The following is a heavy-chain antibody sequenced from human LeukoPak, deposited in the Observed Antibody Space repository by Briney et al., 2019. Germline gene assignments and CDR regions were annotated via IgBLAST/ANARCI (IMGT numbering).Heavy chain of an antibody. J-gene: IGHJ4*02. CDR3: VSQYFDF. V-gene: IGHV3-15*01. Sequence: KPGGSLRLSCAASGFTFTNAWMNWVRQAPGKGLEWVARIKTKSDGGTTDYAAPVKGRFTISRDDSKNTVYLQMNGLKTEDTAVYYCVSQYFDFWGQGTLVTVSS. CDR1: GFTFTNAW. CDR2: IKTKSDGGTT.